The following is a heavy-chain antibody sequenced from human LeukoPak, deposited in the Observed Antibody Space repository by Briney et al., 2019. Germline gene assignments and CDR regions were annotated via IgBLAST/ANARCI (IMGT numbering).Heavy chain of an antibody. CDR1: GFTFSSYA. Sequence: PGGSLRLSCAASGFTFSSYAMHWVRQAPGKGLEWVAVISYDGSNKYYADSVKGRFTISRDNSKNTLYLQMNSLRAEDTAVYYCAGDFRPSPTEGATHAFDIWGQGTMVTVSS. CDR2: ISYDGSNK. CDR3: AGDFRPSPTEGATHAFDI. V-gene: IGHV3-30*04. D-gene: IGHD1-26*01. J-gene: IGHJ3*02.